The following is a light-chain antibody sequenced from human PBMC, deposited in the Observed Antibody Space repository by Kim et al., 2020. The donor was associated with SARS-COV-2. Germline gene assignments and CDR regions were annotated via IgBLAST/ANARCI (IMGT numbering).Light chain of an antibody. V-gene: IGLV2-14*03. Sequence: GQPLSNSCSGATTDFGADACVSCYHQHPGKAPILMIHDVKDRPSGVSNRFSGSKSGNTASLTISGLQAEDEADYYCSSFTISDTLVFGGGTQLTVL. CDR3: SSFTISDTLV. J-gene: IGLJ3*02. CDR2: DVK. CDR1: TTDFGADAC.